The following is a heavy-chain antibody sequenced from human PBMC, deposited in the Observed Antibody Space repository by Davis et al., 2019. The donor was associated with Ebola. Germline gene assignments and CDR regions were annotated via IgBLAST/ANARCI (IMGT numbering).Heavy chain of an antibody. CDR3: ARVDSSGWYSGGGIDY. D-gene: IGHD6-19*01. CDR1: GGTFSSYA. CDR2: IIPIFGTA. V-gene: IGHV1-69*13. J-gene: IGHJ4*02. Sequence: SVKVSCKASGGTFSSYAISWVRQAPGQGLEWMGGIIPIFGTANYAQKFQGRVTITADESTSTAYMELSSLRSEDTAVYYCARVDSSGWYSGGGIDYWGQGTLVTVSS.